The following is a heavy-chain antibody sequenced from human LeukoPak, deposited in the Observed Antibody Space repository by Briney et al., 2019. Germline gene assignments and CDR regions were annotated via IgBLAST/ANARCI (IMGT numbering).Heavy chain of an antibody. CDR3: ARSIPYGATWYGRSDY. CDR2: IKPDGTTK. J-gene: IGHJ4*02. V-gene: IGHV3-7*03. Sequence: GGSLRLSCAASGFTFSSYAMHWVRQAPGKGLEWVANIKPDGTTKFYVDSVKGRFTISRDDALNSLYLQMNSLRAEDTAIYYCARSIPYGATWYGRSDYWGQGTLVTVSS. D-gene: IGHD2-21*01. CDR1: GFTFSSYA.